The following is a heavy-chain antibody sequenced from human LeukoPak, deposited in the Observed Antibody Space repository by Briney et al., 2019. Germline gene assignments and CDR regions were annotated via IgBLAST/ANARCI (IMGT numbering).Heavy chain of an antibody. J-gene: IGHJ4*02. D-gene: IGHD6-19*01. CDR1: AFPFSSYG. Sequence: PGGSLRLSCAASAFPFSSYGMHWVRQAPGKGLEWVAVIWHDGSHKYYADSVTGRFTISRDNSKNTLYLQMNSLRAEDTAVYHCASGVYSSGWYLDYWGQGTLVTVSS. V-gene: IGHV3-33*01. CDR3: ASGVYSSGWYLDY. CDR2: IWHDGSHK.